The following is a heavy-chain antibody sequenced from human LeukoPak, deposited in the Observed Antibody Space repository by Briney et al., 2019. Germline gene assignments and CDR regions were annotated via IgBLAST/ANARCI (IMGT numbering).Heavy chain of an antibody. CDR3: ARCDPRYSYGYIDS. J-gene: IGHJ5*01. CDR1: GFTFSSYG. CDR2: IWYDGSNK. Sequence: GGSLRLSCAASGFTFSSYGMHWVRQAPGQGLDWVAVIWYDGSNKYYADSVKGRFTISRDNSKNTLYLQMNSLRAEDTAVYYCARCDPRYSYGYIDSWGQGTLVTVSS. D-gene: IGHD5-18*01. V-gene: IGHV3-33*01.